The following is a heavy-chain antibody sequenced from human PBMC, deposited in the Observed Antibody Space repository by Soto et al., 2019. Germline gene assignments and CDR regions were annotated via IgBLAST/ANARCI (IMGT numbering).Heavy chain of an antibody. Sequence: SETLSLTCAVYGGSFSGYYWSWIRQPPGKGLEWIGEINHSGSTNYNPSLKSRVTVSVDTSKNQFSLKLSSVTAADTAVYYCARGRVAVAGSTRRYFQHWGQGTLVTVSS. CDR1: GGSFSGYY. J-gene: IGHJ1*01. CDR3: ARGRVAVAGSTRRYFQH. V-gene: IGHV4-34*01. D-gene: IGHD6-19*01. CDR2: INHSGST.